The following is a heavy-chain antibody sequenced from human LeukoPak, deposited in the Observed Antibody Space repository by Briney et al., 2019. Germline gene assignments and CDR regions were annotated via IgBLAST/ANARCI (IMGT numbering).Heavy chain of an antibody. D-gene: IGHD6-13*01. CDR1: GFTFSSYW. CDR2: IKQDGSEK. V-gene: IGHV3-7*03. CDR3: ARDRFSSSWYLRLGY. J-gene: IGHJ4*02. Sequence: GGSLRLSCAASGFTFSSYWMSWVRQAPGKGLGWVANIKQDGSEKYYVDSVKGRFTISRDNAKNSLYLQMNSLRAEDTAVYYCARDRFSSSWYLRLGYWGQGTLVTVSS.